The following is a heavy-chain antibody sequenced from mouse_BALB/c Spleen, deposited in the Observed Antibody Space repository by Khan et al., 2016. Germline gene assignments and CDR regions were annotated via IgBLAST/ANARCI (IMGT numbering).Heavy chain of an antibody. V-gene: IGHV5-4*02. CDR1: GFTFSDYY. CDR2: ISEGGSDT. CDR3: TRDKGRLGLGGCMDY. Sequence: EVELVESGGGLVKPGGSLKLSCAASGFTFSDYYMYLVRQTPEKRLEWVATISEGGSDTYYPDSVKGRFTISRDNATNNLYLQMSSLKSEDTAMYYGTRDKGRLGLGGCMDYGDQGTSAIVSS. D-gene: IGHD3-1*01. J-gene: IGHJ4*01.